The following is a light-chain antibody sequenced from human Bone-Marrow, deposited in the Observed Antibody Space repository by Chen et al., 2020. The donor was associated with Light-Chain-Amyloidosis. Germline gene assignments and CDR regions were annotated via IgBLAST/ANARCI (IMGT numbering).Light chain of an antibody. Sequence: IVLTQSRGTLSLSPGEGANLSCRASQTISSNYLTWYQQKFGQAPRLLIYGSSSRATGIPDRFTGSGSGTDFTLNINRLEPEDFAMYYCQQYGTSPLTFGGGTKVEIK. CDR3: QQYGTSPLT. CDR2: GSS. CDR1: QTISSNY. J-gene: IGKJ4*01. V-gene: IGKV3-20*01.